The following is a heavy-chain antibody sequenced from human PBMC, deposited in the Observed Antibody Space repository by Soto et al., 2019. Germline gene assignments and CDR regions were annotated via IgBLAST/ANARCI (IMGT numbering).Heavy chain of an antibody. J-gene: IGHJ5*02. Sequence: GASVKVSCKASGFTFTSSAMQWVRQARGQRLEWIGWIVVGSGNTNYAQKFQERVTITRDMSTSTAYMELSSLRSEDTAVYYCAADKSGALSYGGDWFDPWGQGTLVTSPQ. CDR2: IVVGSGNT. D-gene: IGHD1-26*01. CDR3: AADKSGALSYGGDWFDP. CDR1: GFTFTSSA. V-gene: IGHV1-58*02.